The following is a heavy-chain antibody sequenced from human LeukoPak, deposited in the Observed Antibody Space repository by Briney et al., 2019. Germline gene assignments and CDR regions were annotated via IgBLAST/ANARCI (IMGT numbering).Heavy chain of an antibody. CDR3: AKDLNRGYTYGYAFDY. J-gene: IGHJ4*02. Sequence: GASLRLSCAASGFTFSSYAMSWVRQAPGKGLGWVSGISGSGGNTYYADSVKGRFTISRDSSKNTLYLQMNSLRAEDTAVYYCAKDLNRGYTYGYAFDYWGQGTLVTVSS. D-gene: IGHD5-18*01. CDR2: ISGSGGNT. V-gene: IGHV3-23*01. CDR1: GFTFSSYA.